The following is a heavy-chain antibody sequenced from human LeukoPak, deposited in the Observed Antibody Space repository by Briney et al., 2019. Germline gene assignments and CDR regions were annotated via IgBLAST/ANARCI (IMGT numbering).Heavy chain of an antibody. J-gene: IGHJ4*02. CDR2: IYYSGST. CDR3: ARGADDFWSGYYLPSYYFDY. V-gene: IGHV4-59*01. CDR1: GGSISSYY. D-gene: IGHD3-3*01. Sequence: SETLSLTCTVSGGSISSYYWSWIRQPPGKGLEWIGYIYYSGSTNYNPSLKSRVTISVDTSKNQFSLELSSVTAADTAVYYCARGADDFWSGYYLPSYYFDYWGQGTLVTVSS.